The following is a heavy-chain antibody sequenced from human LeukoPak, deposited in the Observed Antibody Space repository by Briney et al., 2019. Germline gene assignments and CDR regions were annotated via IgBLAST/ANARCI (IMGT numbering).Heavy chain of an antibody. V-gene: IGHV4-34*01. CDR1: GGSFSGYY. D-gene: IGHD3-10*01. J-gene: IGHJ6*03. Sequence: SETLSLTCAVYGGSFSGYYWSWVRQPPGKGLEWIGNIYYSGNTYYNPSLKSRVTISVDTSKNHFSLKLSAVTAADTAVYSCASVRRGFGESSKYYSYYYMDVWGNGTTVTISS. CDR2: IYYSGNT. CDR3: ASVRRGFGESSKYYSYYYMDV.